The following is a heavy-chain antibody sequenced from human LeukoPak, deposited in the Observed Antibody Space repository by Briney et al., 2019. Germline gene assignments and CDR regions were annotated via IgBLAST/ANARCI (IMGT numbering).Heavy chain of an antibody. CDR2: INPSGGST. V-gene: IGHV1-46*01. CDR1: GYIFTNYY. J-gene: IGHJ4*02. Sequence: ASVKVSCKASGYIFTNYYMHWVRQAPGQGLEWMGIINPSGGSTSDAQKFQGRVTMTRDTSTSTVYMELSSLRSEDTAVYYCAREEGIGGGYLPFDYWAREPWSPSPQ. CDR3: AREEGIGGGYLPFDY. D-gene: IGHD1-26*01.